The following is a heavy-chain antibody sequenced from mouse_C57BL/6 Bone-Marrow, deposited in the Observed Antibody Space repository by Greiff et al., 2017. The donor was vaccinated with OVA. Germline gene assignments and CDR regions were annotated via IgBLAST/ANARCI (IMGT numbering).Heavy chain of an antibody. Sequence: QVQLQQSGPGLVQPSQSLSITCTVSGFSLTSYGVHWVRQSPGQGLEWLGVIWRGGSTDYNAAFMSRLSSTKDKYKSQVFFKMNSLQADDTAIDYCAPDYYGSSPDVAYWGQGTLVTVSA. CDR3: APDYYGSSPDVAY. J-gene: IGHJ3*01. V-gene: IGHV2-5*01. CDR2: IWRGGST. D-gene: IGHD1-1*01. CDR1: GFSLTSYG.